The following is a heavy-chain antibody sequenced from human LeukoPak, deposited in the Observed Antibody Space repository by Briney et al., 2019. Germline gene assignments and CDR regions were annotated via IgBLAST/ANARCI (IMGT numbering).Heavy chain of an antibody. CDR2: IIPIFGTA. D-gene: IGHD1-26*01. CDR3: ARELSSGSLATGDYGMDV. V-gene: IGHV1-69*01. J-gene: IGHJ6*02. Sequence: SVKVSCKASGGTFSSYAISWVRQAPGQGLEWMGGIIPIFGTANYAQKFQGRVTITADESTSTAYMELSSLRSEDTAVYYCARELSSGSLATGDYGMDVWGQGTTVTVSS. CDR1: GGTFSSYA.